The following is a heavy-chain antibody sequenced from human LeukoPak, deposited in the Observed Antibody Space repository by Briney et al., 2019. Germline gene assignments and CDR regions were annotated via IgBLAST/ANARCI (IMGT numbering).Heavy chain of an antibody. CDR3: ARGPSIQLWSDPYYYYGMDV. V-gene: IGHV4-34*01. Sequence: SETLSLTCAVYGGSFSGYYWSWIRRPAGKGLEWIGGINHSGSTNYNPSLKSRVTISVDTSKNQFSLKLSSVTAADTAVYYCARGPSIQLWSDPYYYYGMDVWGQGTTVTVSS. CDR2: INHSGST. CDR1: GGSFSGYY. J-gene: IGHJ6*02. D-gene: IGHD5-18*01.